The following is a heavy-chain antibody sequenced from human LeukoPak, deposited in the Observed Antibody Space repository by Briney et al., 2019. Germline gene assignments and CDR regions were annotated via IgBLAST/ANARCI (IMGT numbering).Heavy chain of an antibody. CDR3: ARDSVSGYLGY. CDR2: INPSGGST. D-gene: IGHD2-8*02. CDR1: GYTFTSYY. J-gene: IGHJ4*02. Sequence: GASVKVSCKASGYTFTSYYMHWVRQAPGQGLEWMGIINPSGGSTSYAQKFQGRVTMTRDMSTSTVYMELSSLRSEDTAVYYCARDSVSGYLGYWGQGTLVTVSS. V-gene: IGHV1-46*01.